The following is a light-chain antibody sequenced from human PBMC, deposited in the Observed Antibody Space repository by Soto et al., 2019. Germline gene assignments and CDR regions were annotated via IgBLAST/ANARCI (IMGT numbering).Light chain of an antibody. V-gene: IGKV2-28*01. Sequence: DIVMTQSPLSLPVTPGEPASISCRSSQSLLHSKGYNYLDWYLQKPGQSPQLLIYLGSNRASGVPDRFSGSGSGTDFTLKISRVEAEDVGVYYCMQALQTPSYTFGQGTKLEIK. J-gene: IGKJ2*01. CDR1: QSLLHSKGYNY. CDR3: MQALQTPSYT. CDR2: LGS.